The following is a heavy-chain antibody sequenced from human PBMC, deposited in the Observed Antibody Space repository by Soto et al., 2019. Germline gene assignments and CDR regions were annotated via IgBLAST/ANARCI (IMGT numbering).Heavy chain of an antibody. V-gene: IGHV4-34*01. J-gene: IGHJ4*02. Sequence: TLSLTCAVYGGSFSGYYWGWIRQPPGKGLEWIGEINHSGSTNYNPSLKSRVTISVDTSKNQFSLKLSSVTAADTAVYYCARVGLRSYEYWGQGTLVTVSS. CDR1: GGSFSGYY. CDR2: INHSGST. CDR3: ARVGLRSYEY. D-gene: IGHD3-3*01.